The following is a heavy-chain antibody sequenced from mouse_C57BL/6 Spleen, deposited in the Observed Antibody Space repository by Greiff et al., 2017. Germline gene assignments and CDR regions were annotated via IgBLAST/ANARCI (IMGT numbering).Heavy chain of an antibody. V-gene: IGHV1-74*01. Sequence: QVQLQQPGAELVKPGASVKVSCKASGYTFTSYWMHWVKQRPGQGLEWIGRIHPSDSVTNYNQKFKGKATLTVDQSSSTAYMQLSSLTSEDSAVYYCAMEWLPYAMDYWGQGTSVTVSS. D-gene: IGHD2-2*01. CDR2: IHPSDSVT. CDR1: GYTFTSYW. CDR3: AMEWLPYAMDY. J-gene: IGHJ4*01.